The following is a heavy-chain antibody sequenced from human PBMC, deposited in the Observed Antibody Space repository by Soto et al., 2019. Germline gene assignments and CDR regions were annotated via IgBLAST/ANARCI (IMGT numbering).Heavy chain of an antibody. CDR2: IIPVFGTA. V-gene: IGHV1-69*12. CDR1: GGTLRNYG. Sequence: QVQLVQSGAEVKKPGSSVRVSCKASGGTLRNYGISWVRQAPGQGLEWMGGIIPVFGTANYAQKFQGRVTITAGESTSKVDLDVTSLRSEDTAVYYCLRGDATKIVVATYDGMDVWGQGNPVTVSS. J-gene: IGHJ6*02. D-gene: IGHD3-22*01. CDR3: LRGDATKIVVATYDGMDV.